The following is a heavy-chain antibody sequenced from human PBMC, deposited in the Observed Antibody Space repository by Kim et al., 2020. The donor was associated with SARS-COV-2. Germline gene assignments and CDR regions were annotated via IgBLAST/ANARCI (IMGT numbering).Heavy chain of an antibody. CDR1: GYSISSGYY. V-gene: IGHV4-38-2*02. J-gene: IGHJ4*02. Sequence: SETLSLTCTVSGYSISSGYYWGWIRQPPGKGLEWIGSIYHSGSTYYNPSLKSRVTISVETSKNQFSLKLSSVTAADTAVYYCASVESSWDFDYWGQGTLV. CDR2: IYHSGST. D-gene: IGHD6-13*01. CDR3: ASVESSWDFDY.